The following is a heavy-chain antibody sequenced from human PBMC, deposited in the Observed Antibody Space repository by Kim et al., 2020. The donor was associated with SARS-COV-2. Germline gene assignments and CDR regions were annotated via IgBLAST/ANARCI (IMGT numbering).Heavy chain of an antibody. J-gene: IGHJ4*02. D-gene: IGHD3-22*01. V-gene: IGHV4-39*06. CDR3: ARDSYYGRSGYYNFDY. Sequence: SETLSLTCNVSGDSISSSSYYWGWIRQPPGKGLEWVGSIYYSGSTYYNPSLKSRVIISVDTSKNQFALKLTSVTAADTAVYFCARDSYYGRSGYYNFDYWGQGTLVTVSS. CDR2: IYYSGST. CDR1: GDSISSSSYY.